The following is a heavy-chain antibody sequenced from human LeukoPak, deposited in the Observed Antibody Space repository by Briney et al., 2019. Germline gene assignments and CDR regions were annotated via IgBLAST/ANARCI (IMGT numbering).Heavy chain of an antibody. CDR1: GFSFSSYA. Sequence: PGGSLRLSCAASGFSFSSYAMHWVRQAPGKGLEWVTLISFDGNEKYYADSVKGRFTISRDNSKNTLNLQMNSLRAADAAVYYCAKARGYSGYDYFDYWGQGTLVTVSS. CDR2: ISFDGNEK. J-gene: IGHJ4*02. V-gene: IGHV3-30*18. D-gene: IGHD5-12*01. CDR3: AKARGYSGYDYFDY.